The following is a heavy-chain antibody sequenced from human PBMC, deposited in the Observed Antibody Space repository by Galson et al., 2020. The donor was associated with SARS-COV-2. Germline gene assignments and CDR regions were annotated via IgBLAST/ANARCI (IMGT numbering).Heavy chain of an antibody. CDR3: ARGKAQDSSGWQDWYFDL. D-gene: IGHD6-19*01. CDR1: GGSFRGYY. V-gene: IGHV4-34*01. Sequence: SETMSLTCGVYGGSFRGYYWSWIRQPPGKGLEWIGDINHSGSTNYHPSLKSRVTISVDTSNNQFSLKLSSMTAADTAVYYCARGKAQDSSGWQDWYFDLCGRGTLVTVSS. J-gene: IGHJ2*01. CDR2: INHSGST.